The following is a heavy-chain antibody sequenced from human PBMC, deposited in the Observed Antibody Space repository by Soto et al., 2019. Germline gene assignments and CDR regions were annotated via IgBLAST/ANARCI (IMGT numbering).Heavy chain of an antibody. CDR2: ISGSRGSGDI. CDR1: GFTFKTFG. D-gene: IGHD3-22*01. J-gene: IGHJ4*02. Sequence: EVQLLESGGGLVQPGESLRLSCAASGFTFKTFGMNWVRQAPGKGPEWVSGISGSRGSGDIEYADSGKGRFTISRANSRNTLYIHMDNLRGEDTAVYYCAMGLDETTMTIEADFDSWGQGTLVTVSS. V-gene: IGHV3-23*01. CDR3: AMGLDETTMTIEADFDS.